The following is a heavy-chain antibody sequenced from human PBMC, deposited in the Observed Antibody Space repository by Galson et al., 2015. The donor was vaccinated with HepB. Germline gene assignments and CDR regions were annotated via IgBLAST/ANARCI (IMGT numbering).Heavy chain of an antibody. CDR3: AREAPDSSDY. CDR2: IKAGNGYT. V-gene: IGHV1-3*01. CDR1: GYTFTSYA. J-gene: IGHJ4*02. D-gene: IGHD2-15*01. Sequence: SVKVSCKASGYTFTSYAIHWVRQAPGQRLEWMGWIKAGNGYTKYSQKLQGRVTITRDTSASTVYMELSSLRSEDTAVYYCAREAPDSSDYWGQGTLVIVSS.